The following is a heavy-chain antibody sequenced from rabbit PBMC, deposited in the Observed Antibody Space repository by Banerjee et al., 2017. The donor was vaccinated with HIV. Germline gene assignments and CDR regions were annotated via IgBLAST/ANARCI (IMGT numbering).Heavy chain of an antibody. CDR3: AREGDGGSSL. D-gene: IGHD8-1*01. Sequence: QEQLEESGGDLVKPEGSLTLTCTASGFSFSNGYVMCWVRQAPGKGLEWIACINTITGDTVYATWAKGRFTISKASWTTVTLQMTSLTAADTATYFCAREGDGGSSLWGPGTLVTVS. J-gene: IGHJ4*01. CDR1: GFSFSNGYV. V-gene: IGHV1S45*01. CDR2: INTITGDT.